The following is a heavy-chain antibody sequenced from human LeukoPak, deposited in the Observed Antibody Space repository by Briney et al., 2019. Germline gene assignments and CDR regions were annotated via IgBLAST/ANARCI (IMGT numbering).Heavy chain of an antibody. V-gene: IGHV4-34*01. J-gene: IGHJ5*02. CDR3: ARVSGAAAASNWFDP. CDR1: GGSFSGYY. CDR2: INHSGST. D-gene: IGHD6-13*01. Sequence: SETLSLTCAVYGGSFSGYYWSWIRQPPGKGLEWIGEINHSGSTNYNPSLKSRVTISVDTSKNQFSLKLSSVTAADTAVYYCARVSGAAAASNWFDPWGQGTLVTVPS.